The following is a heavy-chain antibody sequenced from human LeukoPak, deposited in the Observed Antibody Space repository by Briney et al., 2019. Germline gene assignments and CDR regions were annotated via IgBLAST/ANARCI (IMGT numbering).Heavy chain of an antibody. CDR1: GFTISSTY. CDR2: ISSSGSTI. D-gene: IGHD6-19*01. CDR3: ARDPLRSGGAVAGDPYFDY. J-gene: IGHJ4*02. V-gene: IGHV3-11*04. Sequence: GGSLRLSCAASGFTISSTYMSWVRQALGKGLEWVSYISSSGSTIYYADSVKGRFTISRDNAKNSLYLPMNSLRAEDTAVYYCARDPLRSGGAVAGDPYFDYWGQGTLVTVSS.